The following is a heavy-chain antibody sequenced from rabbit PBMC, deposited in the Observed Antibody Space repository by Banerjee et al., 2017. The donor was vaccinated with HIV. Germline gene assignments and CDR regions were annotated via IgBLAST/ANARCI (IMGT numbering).Heavy chain of an antibody. CDR1: GVSFSFNSY. CDR3: ARDSGSSFSSYGMDL. D-gene: IGHD8-1*01. CDR2: IDVGSSGFT. V-gene: IGHV1S45*01. Sequence: QEQLVESGGGLVQPEGSLTLTCTASGVSFSFNSYICWVRQAPGKGLEWIACIDVGSSGFTYFASWAKGRFTISKTSSTTVTLQMTSLTAADTATYFCARDSGSSFSSYGMDLWGPGTLVTVS. J-gene: IGHJ6*01.